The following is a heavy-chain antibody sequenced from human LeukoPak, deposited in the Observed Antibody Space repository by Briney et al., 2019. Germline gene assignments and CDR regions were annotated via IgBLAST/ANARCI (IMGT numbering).Heavy chain of an antibody. CDR3: AKTTQLELRKDAFDI. Sequence: GGSLRLSCAASGFTFSSYSMNWVRQAPGKGLEWVSYISSSSSTIYYADSVKGRFTISRDNAKNSLYLQMNSLRAEDTAVYYCAKTTQLELRKDAFDIWGQGTMVTVSS. D-gene: IGHD1-7*01. CDR1: GFTFSSYS. CDR2: ISSSSSTI. J-gene: IGHJ3*02. V-gene: IGHV3-48*04.